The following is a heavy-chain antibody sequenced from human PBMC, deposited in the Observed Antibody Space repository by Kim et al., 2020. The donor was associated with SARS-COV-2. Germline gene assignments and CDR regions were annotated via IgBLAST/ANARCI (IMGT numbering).Heavy chain of an antibody. V-gene: IGHV3-7*05. Sequence: GGSLRLSCAASGFTFSSYWMSWVRQAPGKGLEWVANIKQDGSEKYYVDSVKGRFTISRDNAKNSLYLQMNSLRAEDTAVYYCARNFRYYYDSSGYHPLYYFDYWGQGTLVTVSS. CDR3: ARNFRYYYDSSGYHPLYYFDY. D-gene: IGHD3-22*01. CDR1: GFTFSSYW. CDR2: IKQDGSEK. J-gene: IGHJ4*02.